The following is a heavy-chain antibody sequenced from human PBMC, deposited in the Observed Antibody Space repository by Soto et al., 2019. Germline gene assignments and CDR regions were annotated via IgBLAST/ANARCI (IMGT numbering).Heavy chain of an antibody. V-gene: IGHV3-30*03. J-gene: IGHJ4*02. D-gene: IGHD6-13*01. Sequence: QVQLVESGGGVVQPGRSLRVSCAASGFTFSIYAMHWVRQAPGTGLEWVAVISYDGTKTYYADSVKGRFTISRDNSKNTVYLQMNSLRDEDTAVYYCARGRGAAADYFDFWGQGTLVTVSS. CDR3: ARGRGAAADYFDF. CDR2: ISYDGTKT. CDR1: GFTFSIYA.